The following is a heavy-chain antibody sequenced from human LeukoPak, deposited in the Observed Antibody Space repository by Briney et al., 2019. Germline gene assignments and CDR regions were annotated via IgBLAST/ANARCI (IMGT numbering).Heavy chain of an antibody. CDR3: ARGRRGSLFPYGDHTNNWFDP. CDR2: IYYSGTT. V-gene: IGHV4-39*07. J-gene: IGHJ5*02. CDR1: GGSIGKTSYY. Sequence: PSETLSLTCTVSGGSIGKTSYYWGWIRQPPGKGLEWIGNIYYSGTTYYNPSLKSRVTISVDTSKNQFSLKLSSVTAADTAVYYCARGRRGSLFPYGDHTNNWFDPWGQGTLVTVSS. D-gene: IGHD4-17*01.